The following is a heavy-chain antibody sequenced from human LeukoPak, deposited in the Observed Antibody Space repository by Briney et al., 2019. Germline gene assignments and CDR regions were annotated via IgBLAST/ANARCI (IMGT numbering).Heavy chain of an antibody. D-gene: IGHD5-18*01. J-gene: IGHJ5*02. Sequence: ASVKVSCKASGYTFTSYDINWVRQATGQGLEWMGWMNPNSGNTGYAQKFQGRVTMTRNTSISTAYMELSSLRSEDTAAYYCARSQIETLQRGYSYGFMVDPWGQGTLVTVSS. CDR2: MNPNSGNT. CDR3: ARSQIETLQRGYSYGFMVDP. CDR1: GYTFTSYD. V-gene: IGHV1-8*01.